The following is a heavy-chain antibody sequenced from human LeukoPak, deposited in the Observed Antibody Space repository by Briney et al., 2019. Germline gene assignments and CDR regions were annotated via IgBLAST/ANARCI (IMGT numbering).Heavy chain of an antibody. CDR3: AKGHYYDSGSLDY. Sequence: GGSLRLSCAASGFTFSSYGMSWVRQAPGKGLEWVSAIGGRDGSTYYADSVKGRFTISRDNSKNTLYVQMNSLRAEDTAVYYCAKGHYYDSGSLDYWGQGTLVTVSS. D-gene: IGHD3-10*01. CDR2: IGGRDGST. V-gene: IGHV3-23*01. J-gene: IGHJ4*02. CDR1: GFTFSSYG.